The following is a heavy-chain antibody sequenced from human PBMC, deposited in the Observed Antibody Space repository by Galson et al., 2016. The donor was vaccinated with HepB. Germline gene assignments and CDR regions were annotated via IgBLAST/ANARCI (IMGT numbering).Heavy chain of an antibody. CDR1: GYTFTTYD. CDR2: ISPYSGNT. D-gene: IGHD6-6*01. V-gene: IGHV1-18*01. J-gene: IGHJ6*02. Sequence: SVTVSCKASGYTFTTYDISWVRQAPGQGLEWMGWISPYSGNTNYAQKFQGRVTMSTDTSTSTAYMELRSLRSDDTAVYYCAKKEGVAARNHYYSYHGMDVWGRETTVTVSS. CDR3: AKKEGVAARNHYYSYHGMDV.